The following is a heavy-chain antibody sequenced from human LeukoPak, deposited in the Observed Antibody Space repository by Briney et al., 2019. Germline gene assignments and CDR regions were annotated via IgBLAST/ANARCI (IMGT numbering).Heavy chain of an antibody. V-gene: IGHV4-34*01. CDR2: INHSGST. Sequence: SETLSLTCAVYGGSFSGFYWSWIRQPPGKGLEWIEEINHSGSTNYNPSLKSRVTISVDTSKNQFSLKLSSVTAADTAVYYCARGRDYGDYPYYFDYWGQGTLVTVSS. CDR1: GGSFSGFY. J-gene: IGHJ4*02. CDR3: ARGRDYGDYPYYFDY. D-gene: IGHD4-17*01.